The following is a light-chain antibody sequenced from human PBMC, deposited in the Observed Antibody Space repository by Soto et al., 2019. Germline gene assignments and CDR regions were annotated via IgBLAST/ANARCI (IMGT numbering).Light chain of an antibody. CDR1: SSDVVSYNL. J-gene: IGLJ1*01. CDR2: EGS. V-gene: IGLV2-23*01. CDR3: CSYAGSSTPLV. Sequence: QAVLTQPASVSGSPGQSITISCTGTSSDVVSYNLVSWYQQHPGKAPKLMIYEGSKRPSGVSNRFSGSKSGNTASLTSSGLQAEDEADYYCCSYAGSSTPLVFGTGTKVTVL.